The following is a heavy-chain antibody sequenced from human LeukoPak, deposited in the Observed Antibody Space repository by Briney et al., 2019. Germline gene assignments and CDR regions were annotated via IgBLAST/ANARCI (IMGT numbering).Heavy chain of an antibody. D-gene: IGHD3-10*01. Sequence: GGSLRLSCAASGFTFSNYAMSWVRQAPGKGLEWVSGIGGSGGSTNYADSVKGRFTISRDNSKNTLYLQMYNLRADDTAVYYCAKGVRGIIWGQGAMVTVSS. V-gene: IGHV3-23*01. CDR2: IGGSGGST. CDR1: GFTFSNYA. CDR3: AKGVRGII. J-gene: IGHJ3*02.